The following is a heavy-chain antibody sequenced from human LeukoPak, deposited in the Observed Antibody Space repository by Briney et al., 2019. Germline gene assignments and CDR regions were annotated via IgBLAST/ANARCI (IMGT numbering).Heavy chain of an antibody. V-gene: IGHV1-2*02. Sequence: ASVKVSCKASGYTFTGYYMHWVRQVPGQGPEWMGWINPNTGGTNYPQKFQGRVTMTRDTSISTAYMELSRLRSDDTAVYYCAKGGYSGYDASIIDYWGQGALVTVSS. CDR2: INPNTGGT. CDR3: AKGGYSGYDASIIDY. D-gene: IGHD5-12*01. CDR1: GYTFTGYY. J-gene: IGHJ4*02.